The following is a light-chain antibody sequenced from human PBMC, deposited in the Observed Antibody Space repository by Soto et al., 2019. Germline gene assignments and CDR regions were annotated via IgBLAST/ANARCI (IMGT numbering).Light chain of an antibody. V-gene: IGKV4-1*01. J-gene: IGKJ2*01. CDR1: QSVLYSSNNKNF. CDR2: WAS. Sequence: DIVMTQSPDSLAVSLGERATINCKSSQSVLYSSNNKNFLAWYQQKPGQPTKLLIYWASTRQSGVTDRISGSGSGTDFTLTISSLQAEDVAVYYCQQYYSTPRSFGQGTKLEIK. CDR3: QQYYSTPRS.